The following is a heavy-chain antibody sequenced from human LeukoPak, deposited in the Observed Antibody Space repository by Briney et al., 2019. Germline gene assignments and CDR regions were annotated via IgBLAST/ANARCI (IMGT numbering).Heavy chain of an antibody. Sequence: RGSLRLSRAPPGVIFDDSVMTSVRQGPGKGLECVAGINWDGYSTGYADSVRGRFTISRDNAKSTLYLQMNSLRPEDTALYYCVRDLRTDYAFDSWGQGTLVTVSS. CDR2: INWDGYST. V-gene: IGHV3-20*04. CDR1: GVIFDDSV. CDR3: VRDLRTDYAFDS. D-gene: IGHD4/OR15-4a*01. J-gene: IGHJ4*02.